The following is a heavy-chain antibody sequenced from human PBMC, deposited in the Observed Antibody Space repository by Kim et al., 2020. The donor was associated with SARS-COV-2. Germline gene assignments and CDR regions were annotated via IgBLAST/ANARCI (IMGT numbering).Heavy chain of an antibody. CDR3: ARDPRVYSYGSFFDY. D-gene: IGHD5-18*01. V-gene: IGHV3-30*01. Sequence: DSAKGRFTNSRDNSKNTLYLQMNSLRAEDTAVYYCARDPRVYSYGSFFDYWGQGTLVTVSS. J-gene: IGHJ4*02.